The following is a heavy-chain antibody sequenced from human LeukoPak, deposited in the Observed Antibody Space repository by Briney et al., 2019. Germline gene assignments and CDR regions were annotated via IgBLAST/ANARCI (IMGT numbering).Heavy chain of an antibody. D-gene: IGHD6-19*01. CDR3: ARDSSPPYSSGWYGGFDY. J-gene: IGHJ4*02. CDR2: INPSGGST. CDR1: GYTFTSYY. V-gene: IGHV1-46*01. Sequence: ASVKVSCKASGYTFTSYYMHWVRQAPGQGLEWMGIINPSGGSTSYAQKSQGRVTITADESTSTAYMELSSLRSEDTAVYYCARDSSPPYSSGWYGGFDYWGQGTLVTVSS.